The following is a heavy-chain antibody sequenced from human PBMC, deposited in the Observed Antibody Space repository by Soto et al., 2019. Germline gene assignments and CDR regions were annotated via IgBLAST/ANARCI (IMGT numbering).Heavy chain of an antibody. CDR1: GFTFSSYA. CDR3: AKMRDVRQGFDP. Sequence: EVQLLESGGGLVQPGGSLRLSCVASGFTFSSYAMSWVRQAPGKGLEWVSAIIASGVNTYYADSVKGRFTISRDNSKNTLYLQKNSLRAEDTAVYYCAKMRDVRQGFDPWGQGTLVTVSS. CDR2: IIASGVNT. V-gene: IGHV3-23*01. J-gene: IGHJ5*02.